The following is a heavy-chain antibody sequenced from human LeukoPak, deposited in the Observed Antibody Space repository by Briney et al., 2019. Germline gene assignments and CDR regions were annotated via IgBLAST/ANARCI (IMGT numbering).Heavy chain of an antibody. CDR2: ISGSGGST. CDR1: GFTFSSYA. CDR3: AKTRSGYSYASFDY. D-gene: IGHD5-18*01. J-gene: IGHJ4*02. Sequence: GGSLRLSCAASGFTFSSYAMSWVRQAPGKGLEWVSSISGSGGSTYYADSVEGRFTISRDNSKNTLYLQMNSLRAEDTAVYYCAKTRSGYSYASFDYWGQGTLVTVS. V-gene: IGHV3-23*01.